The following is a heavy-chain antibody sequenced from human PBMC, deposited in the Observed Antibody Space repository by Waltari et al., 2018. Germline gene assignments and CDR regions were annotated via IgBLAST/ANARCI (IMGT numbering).Heavy chain of an antibody. D-gene: IGHD3-16*02. CDR3: ARGVGYDYVWGSYRFDY. J-gene: IGHJ4*02. CDR1: GGSFSGYY. V-gene: IGHV4-34*01. CDR2: INHRGST. Sequence: QVQLQQWGAGLLKPSETLSLTCAVYGGSFSGYYWSWIRQPPGKGLEWIGEINHRGSTNYNPSLKSRVTISVDTSKNQFSLKLSSVTAADTAVYYCARGVGYDYVWGSYRFDYWGQGTLVTVSS.